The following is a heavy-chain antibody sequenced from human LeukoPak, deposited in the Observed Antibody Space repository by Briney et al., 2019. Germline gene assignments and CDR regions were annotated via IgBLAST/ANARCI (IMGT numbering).Heavy chain of an antibody. V-gene: IGHV4-34*01. J-gene: IGHJ1*01. CDR3: ARGPTYYYDSSGYSFFSQH. Sequence: PSETLSLTCAVYGGSFSGYYWSWIRQPPGKGLEWLGEINHSGSTNYNPSLKSRVTISVDTSKNQFSLKLSSVTAADTAVYYCARGPTYYYDSSGYSFFSQHWGQGTLVTVSS. D-gene: IGHD3-22*01. CDR2: INHSGST. CDR1: GGSFSGYY.